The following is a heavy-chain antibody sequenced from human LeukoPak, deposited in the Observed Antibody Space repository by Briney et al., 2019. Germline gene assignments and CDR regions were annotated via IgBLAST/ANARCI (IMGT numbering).Heavy chain of an antibody. D-gene: IGHD3-9*01. J-gene: IGHJ2*01. CDR1: NGSMTNNY. Sequence: SETLSLTCTVSNGSMTNNYWSWIRQPPGKGLEWIGYVYSSGSTNYNPSLKSRVTISVDTSKNQFSLKLSSVTAADTAVYYCARHLPGLRYSHRLNWYFDLWGRGTLVTVSS. V-gene: IGHV4-59*08. CDR3: ARHLPGLRYSHRLNWYFDL. CDR2: VYSSGST.